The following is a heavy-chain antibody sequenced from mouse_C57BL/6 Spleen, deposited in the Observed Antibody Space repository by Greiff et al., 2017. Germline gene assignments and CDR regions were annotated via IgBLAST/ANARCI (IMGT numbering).Heavy chain of an antibody. J-gene: IGHJ3*01. CDR2: ISSGGDYI. Sequence: EVKLVESGEGLVKPGGSLKLSCAASGFTFSSYAMSWVRQTPEKRLEWVAYISSGGDYIYYADTVKGRFTISRDNARNTLYLQMSSLKSEDTAMYYCTRDAGGAWFAYWGQGTLVTVSA. CDR1: GFTFSSYA. CDR3: TRDAGGAWFAY. D-gene: IGHD4-1*01. V-gene: IGHV5-9-1*02.